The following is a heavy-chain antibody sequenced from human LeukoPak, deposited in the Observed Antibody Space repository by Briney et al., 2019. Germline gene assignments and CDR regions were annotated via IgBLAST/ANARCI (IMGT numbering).Heavy chain of an antibody. CDR2: ISWTLTTI. V-gene: IGHV3-48*01. CDR3: ARSSIAGPGIVGNWFDS. CDR1: GFTFSNHS. Sequence: GGSLRLSCAAAGFTFSNHSVSWVRQAPGKGLEWISYISWTLTTIYYADSVKGRFTISRDNGKNSLYLQMNNLRGEDTAVYYCARSSIAGPGIVGNWFDSWGQGTLVTVSS. D-gene: IGHD1-26*01. J-gene: IGHJ5*01.